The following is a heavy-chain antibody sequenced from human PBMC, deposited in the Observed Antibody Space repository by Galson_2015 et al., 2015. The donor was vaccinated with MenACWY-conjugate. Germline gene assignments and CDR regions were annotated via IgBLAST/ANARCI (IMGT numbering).Heavy chain of an antibody. V-gene: IGHV3-74*01. CDR2: IDPDESTT. CDR1: GFTFSTYW. CDR3: ATAGSYRFDY. Sequence: SLRLSCAPSGFTFSTYWMHWVRQAPGKGLEWVSRIDPDESTTDYAESMNGRFTISRDNAKNTLFLQIHSLRVEDTAVYYCATAGSYRFDYWGQGALVTVSS. J-gene: IGHJ4*02. D-gene: IGHD1-26*01.